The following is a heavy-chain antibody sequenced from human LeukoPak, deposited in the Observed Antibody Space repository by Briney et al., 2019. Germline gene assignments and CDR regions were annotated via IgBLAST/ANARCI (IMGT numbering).Heavy chain of an antibody. V-gene: IGHV3-48*02. Sequence: GGSLRLSCAASGFTFSSYWMSWVRQAPGKGLEWVSYISSSSSTMYYADSVKGRFTISRDNAKNSLYLQMNSLRDEDTAVYYCARRQQLVHYGMDVWGQGTTVTVSS. CDR2: ISSSSSTM. CDR1: GFTFSSYW. J-gene: IGHJ6*02. CDR3: ARRQQLVHYGMDV. D-gene: IGHD6-13*01.